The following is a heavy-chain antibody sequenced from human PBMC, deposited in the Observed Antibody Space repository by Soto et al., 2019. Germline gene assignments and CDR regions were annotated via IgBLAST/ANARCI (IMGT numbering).Heavy chain of an antibody. CDR2: ISSSSTTI. Sequence: EVQLVASGGGLVQPGGSLRLSCAASGFTFSSYSMNWVRQAPGKGLEWVSFISSSSTTIYYADSVKGRFTVSRDNAKNSLYLQVNSLRAEDTAVYYCARALYSGYAPDYWGQGTLVTVSS. CDR3: ARALYSGYAPDY. J-gene: IGHJ4*02. D-gene: IGHD5-12*01. V-gene: IGHV3-48*04. CDR1: GFTFSSYS.